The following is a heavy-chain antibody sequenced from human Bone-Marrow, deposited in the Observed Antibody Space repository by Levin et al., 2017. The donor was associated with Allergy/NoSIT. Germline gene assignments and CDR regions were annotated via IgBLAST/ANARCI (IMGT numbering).Heavy chain of an antibody. D-gene: IGHD3-22*01. V-gene: IGHV3-30*04. Sequence: GGSLRLSCAASGFTFSSYAMHWVRQAPGKGLERVAVISYDGSNKYYADSVKGRFTISRDNSKNTLYLQMNSLRAEDTAVYYCASDSTMIYYFDCWGQGTLVTVSS. CDR3: ASDSTMIYYFDC. CDR1: GFTFSSYA. J-gene: IGHJ4*02. CDR2: ISYDGSNK.